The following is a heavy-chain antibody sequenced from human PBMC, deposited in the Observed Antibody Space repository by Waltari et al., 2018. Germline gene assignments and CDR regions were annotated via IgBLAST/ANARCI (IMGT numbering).Heavy chain of an antibody. CDR2: IWYDGNNK. V-gene: IGHV3-33*01. CDR1: GFTFSSYG. J-gene: IGHJ4*02. Sequence: QVQLVESGGDVVQPGRSLRLSCAASGFTFSSYGMHWVRQAPGKWLEWVTVIWYDGNNKYYAYSVKGRFTISRDNSKSTLYLQMDSLTAEDTAVYYCARGLLMNPVLIDFWGQGTLVTVSS. CDR3: ARGLLMNPVLIDF. D-gene: IGHD3-16*01.